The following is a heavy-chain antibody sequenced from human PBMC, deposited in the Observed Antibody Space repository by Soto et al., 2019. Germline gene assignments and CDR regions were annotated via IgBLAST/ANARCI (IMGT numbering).Heavy chain of an antibody. CDR2: VSSCFLHT. J-gene: IGHJ4*02. Sequence: PGGSLRLSCAASGFTFSNYAMAWVRQAPGKGLEWVSGVSSCFLHTDYADPVLGRFYISSDNSQNTVSLHLNSLRAEDTALCCFVKDRPRRTAGYFWAYRGQGPPVTV. CDR3: VKDRPRRTAGYFWAY. CDR1: GFTFSNYA. V-gene: IGHV3-23*01. D-gene: IGHD5-18*01.